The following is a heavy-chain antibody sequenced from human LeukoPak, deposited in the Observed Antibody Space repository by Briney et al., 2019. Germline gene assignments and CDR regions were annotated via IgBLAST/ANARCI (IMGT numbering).Heavy chain of an antibody. CDR2: IWYDGSYK. Sequence: PGGSLRLSCAASGFTFSSYAMSWVRQAPGKGLEWVAVIWYDGSYKYYADSVKGRFTISRDNSKNTLYLQMNSLRAEDTAVYYCAKDRGMIVVDGFDPWGQGTLVTVSS. V-gene: IGHV3-30*02. D-gene: IGHD3-22*01. CDR3: AKDRGMIVVDGFDP. CDR1: GFTFSSYA. J-gene: IGHJ5*02.